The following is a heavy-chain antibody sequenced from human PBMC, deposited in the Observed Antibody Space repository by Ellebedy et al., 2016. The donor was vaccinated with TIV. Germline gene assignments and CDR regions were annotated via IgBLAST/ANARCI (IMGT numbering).Heavy chain of an antibody. J-gene: IGHJ4*02. CDR2: INPNSGGT. CDR1: GYTFTGYY. D-gene: IGHD3-10*01. CDR3: ARVVYGSGSSKNPGPHFDY. Sequence: ASVKVSCKASGYTFTGYYMHWVRQAPGQGLEWMGWINPNSGGTNYAQKFQGRVAMTRDTYVSKAYMELSRLRSDDTAVYYCARVVYGSGSSKNPGPHFDYWGQGTLVTVSS. V-gene: IGHV1-2*02.